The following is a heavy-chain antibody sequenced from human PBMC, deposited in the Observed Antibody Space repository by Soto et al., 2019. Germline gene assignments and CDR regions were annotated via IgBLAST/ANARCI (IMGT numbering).Heavy chain of an antibody. CDR3: TTDEVYAISDY. D-gene: IGHD2-8*01. CDR2: IKSKTDGGTT. CDR1: GFTFSNAW. Sequence: GSLRLSCAASGFTFSNAWMSWVRQAPGKGLEWVGRIKSKTDGGTTDYAAPVKGRFTISRDDSKNTLYLQMNSLKTEDTALYYCTTDEVYAISDYWGQGTLVTVSS. J-gene: IGHJ4*02. V-gene: IGHV3-15*01.